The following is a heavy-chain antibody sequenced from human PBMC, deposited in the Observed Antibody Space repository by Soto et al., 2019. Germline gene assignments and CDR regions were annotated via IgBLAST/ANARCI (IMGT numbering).Heavy chain of an antibody. D-gene: IGHD7-27*01. CDR3: TSVRWGNSES. Sequence: SETLSLTCTVSGGSISSGDYYWSWIRQPPGKGLEWIGTIYYSGSTYYNPSLKSRVIISRDTSKNTVYLQMTNLRADDTAVYYCTSVRWGNSESWGQGTLVTVSS. V-gene: IGHV4-39*02. CDR2: IYYSGST. CDR1: GGSISSGDYY. J-gene: IGHJ4*02.